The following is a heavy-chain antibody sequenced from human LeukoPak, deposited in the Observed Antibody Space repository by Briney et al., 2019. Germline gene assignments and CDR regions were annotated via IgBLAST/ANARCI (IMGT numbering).Heavy chain of an antibody. V-gene: IGHV1-18*01. Sequence: ASVKGSCKASGYTFRNYGITWVRQAPGQGLEWMGWIGTYNGNTDYTQKFQGRVIMTADTSTTTAHMELRSLRSDDTAVYYCARGRLKRVPFTKVAGALDYWGQGTRVTVSS. D-gene: IGHD6-19*01. CDR3: ARGRLKRVPFTKVAGALDY. CDR2: IGTYNGNT. J-gene: IGHJ4*02. CDR1: GYTFRNYG.